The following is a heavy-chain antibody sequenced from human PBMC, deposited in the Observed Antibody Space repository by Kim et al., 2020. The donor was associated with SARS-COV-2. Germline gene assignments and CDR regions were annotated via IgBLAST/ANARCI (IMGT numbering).Heavy chain of an antibody. V-gene: IGHV3-11*01. J-gene: IGHJ4*02. CDR3: AGGSWMYQFDR. D-gene: IGHD2-2*01. CDR2: ISSSGDII. CDR1: GFTFSAYY. Sequence: GGSLRLSCAASGFTFSAYYMSWIRQAPGRGLEWVSYISSSGDIIHYADSVEGRFTISRDNAKNSVSLQMNSLRAEDTAVYYCAGGSWMYQFDRWGQGTLV.